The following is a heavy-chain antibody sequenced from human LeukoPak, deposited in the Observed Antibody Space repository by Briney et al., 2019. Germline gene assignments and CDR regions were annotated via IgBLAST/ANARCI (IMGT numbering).Heavy chain of an antibody. D-gene: IGHD1-7*01. Sequence: PGGSLRLSCAASEFAFSTYNMNWVRQAPGKGLEWVSYISTGSSTTYYADSVKGRFTISRDNAKNSLYLQMNSLRAEDTAVYYCARDELQRYHYGMDVWGQGTTVTVSS. J-gene: IGHJ6*02. V-gene: IGHV3-48*01. CDR3: ARDELQRYHYGMDV. CDR1: EFAFSTYN. CDR2: ISTGSSTT.